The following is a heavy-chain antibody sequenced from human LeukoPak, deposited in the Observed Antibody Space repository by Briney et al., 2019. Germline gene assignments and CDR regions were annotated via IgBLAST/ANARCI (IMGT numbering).Heavy chain of an antibody. CDR2: ITSSSSYI. D-gene: IGHD4-17*01. J-gene: IGHJ4*02. CDR3: ARDGDGDYVFSYYFDY. V-gene: IGHV3-21*01. Sequence: GGSLRLSCAASGFTFSSYSMNWVRQAPGKGLEWVSSITSSSSYIYYADSVKGRFTISRDNAKNSLYLQMNSLRAEDTAVYYCARDGDGDYVFSYYFDYWGQGTLVTVSS. CDR1: GFTFSSYS.